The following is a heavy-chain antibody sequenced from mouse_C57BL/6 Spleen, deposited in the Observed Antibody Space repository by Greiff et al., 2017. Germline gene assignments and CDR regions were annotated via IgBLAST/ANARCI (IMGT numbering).Heavy chain of an antibody. CDR3: AYDYERLYWYFDV. CDR1: GYTFTDYE. J-gene: IGHJ1*03. D-gene: IGHD2-4*01. Sequence: QVQLQQSGAELVRPGASVTLSCKASGYTFTDYEMHWVKQTPVHGLEWIGAIDPETGGTAYNQKFKGKAILTADKSSSTAYMELRSLTSEDSAVYYCAYDYERLYWYFDVWGTGTTVTVSS. V-gene: IGHV1-15*01. CDR2: IDPETGGT.